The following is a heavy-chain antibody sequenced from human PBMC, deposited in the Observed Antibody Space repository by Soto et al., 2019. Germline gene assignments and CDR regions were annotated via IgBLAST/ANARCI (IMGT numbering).Heavy chain of an antibody. V-gene: IGHV3-23*01. CDR1: GFTFSNYA. CDR3: ARKPEEDHFDY. CDR2: ISSSGDNT. Sequence: EVQLLESGGGLVQPGGSLRLSCAASGFTFSNYAMSWVRQAPGKGLESVSVISSSGDNTNYVDSVKGRFTISRDNSKNTLYRQMNSLRVEDTAVYFCARKPEEDHFDYWGQGTLVTVSS. J-gene: IGHJ4*02.